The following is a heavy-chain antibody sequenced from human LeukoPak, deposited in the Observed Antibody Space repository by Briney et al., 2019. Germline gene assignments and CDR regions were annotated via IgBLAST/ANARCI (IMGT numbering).Heavy chain of an antibody. Sequence: SETLSLTCTVSGGSISSYYWSWIRQPPGKGLEWIGYIYYSGSTNYNPSLKSRVTISVDTSKNQFSLKLSSVTAADTAVYYCARLSGGENYCGGDCYSYYYYGMDVWGQGTTVTVSS. D-gene: IGHD2-21*02. CDR2: IYYSGST. J-gene: IGHJ6*02. CDR1: GGSISSYY. V-gene: IGHV4-59*08. CDR3: ARLSGGENYCGGDCYSYYYYGMDV.